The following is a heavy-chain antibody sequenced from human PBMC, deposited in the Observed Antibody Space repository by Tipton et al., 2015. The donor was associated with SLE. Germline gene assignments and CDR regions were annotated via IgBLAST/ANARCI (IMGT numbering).Heavy chain of an antibody. CDR2: IFYSGST. D-gene: IGHD3-10*01. CDR3: ARGISLYYYYMDV. V-gene: IGHV4-59*12. Sequence: TLSLTCTVSGDSISGYYWNWIRQPPGKGLEWIGHIFYSGSTNYNPSLKSRVAMSVDTSKNQFSLKLSSVTAADTAVYYCARGISLYYYYMDVWGKGTTVTVSS. CDR1: GDSISGYY. J-gene: IGHJ6*03.